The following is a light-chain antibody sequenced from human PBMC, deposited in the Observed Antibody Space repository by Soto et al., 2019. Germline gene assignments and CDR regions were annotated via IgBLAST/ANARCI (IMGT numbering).Light chain of an antibody. CDR3: QQSFGAPRT. V-gene: IGKV1-39*01. Sequence: DIPMTQSPSSLSASLGDRVTVTCRASQSISTYLNWFQQRPGKAPKLLIYGAYTLQDGVPSRFSGSGSETECTLTISSLQPEDFATYFCQQSFGAPRTFGQGTRVDIK. J-gene: IGKJ1*01. CDR2: GAY. CDR1: QSISTY.